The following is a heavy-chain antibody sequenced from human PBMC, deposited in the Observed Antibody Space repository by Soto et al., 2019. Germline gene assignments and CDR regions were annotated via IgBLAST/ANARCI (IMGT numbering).Heavy chain of an antibody. J-gene: IGHJ6*02. CDR3: ASRSPGGYSSGWPYYYYGMDV. D-gene: IGHD6-19*01. CDR2: IWSDGNNR. Sequence: PGGSLRLSCAASGFMFSNHGMHWVRQAPGKGLEWVAVIWSDGNNRYYADSVKGRFTISRDNSKNTLYLQMNSLRAEDTAVYYCASRSPGGYSSGWPYYYYGMDVWGQGTTVTVSS. V-gene: IGHV3-33*01. CDR1: GFMFSNHG.